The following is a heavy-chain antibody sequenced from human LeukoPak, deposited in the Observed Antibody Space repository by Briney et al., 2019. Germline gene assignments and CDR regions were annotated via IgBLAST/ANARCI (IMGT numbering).Heavy chain of an antibody. CDR1: GFTFSSYS. D-gene: IGHD2-2*01. CDR2: ISISSSTI. CDR3: ARDPAGRDCSSTSCYGYFFDY. J-gene: IGHJ4*02. V-gene: IGHV3-48*04. Sequence: GGSLRLSCAASGFTFSSYSMNWVRQAPGKGLEWVSYISISSSTIYYADSVKGRFTISRDNAKNSLYLQMNSLRAEDTAVYYCARDPAGRDCSSTSCYGYFFDYWGQGTLVTVSS.